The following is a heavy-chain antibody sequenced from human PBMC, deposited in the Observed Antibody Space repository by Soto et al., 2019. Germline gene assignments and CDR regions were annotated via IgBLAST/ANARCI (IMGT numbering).Heavy chain of an antibody. Sequence: GGSLRLSCVASGITFRSRAMSCVRQAPGEGLDWVSVTTDTDGDRKYADSVRGRFTISRDNSKNTLYLQMSSLRAKDSAVYYCAIESRDSYPGSRIFALWGRGNRVTV. CDR1: GITFRSRA. CDR3: AIESRDSYPGSRIFAL. CDR2: TTDTDGDR. J-gene: IGHJ6*01. D-gene: IGHD3-10*01. V-gene: IGHV3-23*01.